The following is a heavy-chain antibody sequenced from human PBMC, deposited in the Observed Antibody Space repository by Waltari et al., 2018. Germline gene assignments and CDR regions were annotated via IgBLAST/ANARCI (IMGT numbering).Heavy chain of an antibody. D-gene: IGHD3-10*01. CDR2: INQDGSEK. CDR3: ARLRGAND. CDR1: GFTFSGYW. V-gene: IGHV3-7*01. Sequence: EVQLVESGGGLVQPGGSLSLSCEASGFTFSGYWLLWVRQAPGQGLEWVAHINQDGSEKSYVASVKGRFTISRDNAKQSLYLQMNSLRPDDTAIYYCARLRGANDWGQGTLVTVSS. J-gene: IGHJ4*02.